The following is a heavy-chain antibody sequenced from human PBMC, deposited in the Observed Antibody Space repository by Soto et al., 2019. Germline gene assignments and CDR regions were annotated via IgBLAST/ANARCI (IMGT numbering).Heavy chain of an antibody. Sequence: SVKVSCKASGFTFTSSSVQWVRQARGQRLEWIGWIVVGSGNTNYAQKFQERVTITRDMSTSTAYMELSSLRSEDTAVYYCAASAALYYYDSSGYSTLDYWGQGTLVTVSS. CDR3: AASAALYYYDSSGYSTLDY. CDR2: IVVGSGNT. CDR1: GFTFTSSS. D-gene: IGHD3-22*01. V-gene: IGHV1-58*01. J-gene: IGHJ4*02.